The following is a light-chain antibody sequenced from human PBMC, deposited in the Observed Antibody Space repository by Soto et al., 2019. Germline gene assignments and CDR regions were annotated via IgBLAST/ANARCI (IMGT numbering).Light chain of an antibody. CDR1: QTINKY. Sequence: NKVNNSPSSLSAKVRDRVTITCRASQTINKYLNWYQQTSGKAPKLLIYSTSRLGGGVPSRFSGSGSGTDFTLTTNSLQPEDFATYYCQQSYFPPITFGQVTLLEI. CDR3: QQSYFPPIT. CDR2: STS. J-gene: IGKJ5*01. V-gene: IGKV1-39*01.